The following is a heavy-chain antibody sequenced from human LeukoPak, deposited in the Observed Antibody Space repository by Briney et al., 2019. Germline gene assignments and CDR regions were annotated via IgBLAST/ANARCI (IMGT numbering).Heavy chain of an antibody. CDR2: ISAYNGST. Sequence: GASVKVSCKASGYTFTSYGIDWVRQAPGQGLEWMGWISAYNGSTNYAQKLQGRVTMTTDTSTSTAYMELRSLRSDDTAVYYCARYCSSTSCRTYYYYGMDVWGQGTTVTVSS. V-gene: IGHV1-18*01. J-gene: IGHJ6*02. D-gene: IGHD2-2*01. CDR1: GYTFTSYG. CDR3: ARYCSSTSCRTYYYYGMDV.